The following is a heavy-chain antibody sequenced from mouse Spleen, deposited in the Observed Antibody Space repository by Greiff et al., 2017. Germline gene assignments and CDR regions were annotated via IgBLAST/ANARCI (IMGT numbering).Heavy chain of an antibody. CDR3: ARQSTTVGEDY. V-gene: IGHV5-17*01. CDR1: GFTFSDYG. J-gene: IGHJ2*01. Sequence: EVKLMESGGGLVKPGGSLKLSCAASGFTFSDYGMHWVRQAPEKGLEWVAYISSGSSTIYYADTVKGRFTISRDNAKNTLFLQMTSLRSEDTAMYYCARQSTTVGEDYWGQGTTLTVSS. CDR2: ISSGSSTI. D-gene: IGHD1-1*01.